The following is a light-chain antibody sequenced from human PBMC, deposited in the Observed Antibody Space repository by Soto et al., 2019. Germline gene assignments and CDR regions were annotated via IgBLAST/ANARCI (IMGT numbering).Light chain of an antibody. CDR1: QSVSSN. CDR2: GAS. CDR3: QQYNSWPT. V-gene: IGKV3-15*01. J-gene: IGKJ1*01. Sequence: EIVMTQSPATLSVSPGERATLSCRASQSVSSNLAWYQQKRGQAPRLLIYGASTSATGVPARFSGSGSGTEFTLTISCLQAEEFAVYFCQQYNSWPTFGQGTKVDIK.